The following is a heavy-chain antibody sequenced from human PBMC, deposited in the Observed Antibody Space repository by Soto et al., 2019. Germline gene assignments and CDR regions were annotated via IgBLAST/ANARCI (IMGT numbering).Heavy chain of an antibody. D-gene: IGHD3-22*01. CDR1: GYTLTELS. CDR3: ATATSDQDTMIVVVPFDY. CDR2: FDPEDGET. Sequence: GASVKVSCKVSGYTLTELSMHWVRQAPGKGLEWMGGFDPEDGETIYAQKFQGRVTMTEDTSTDTAYMELSSLRSEDTAVYYCATATSDQDTMIVVVPFDYWGQGTLVTVSS. V-gene: IGHV1-24*01. J-gene: IGHJ4*02.